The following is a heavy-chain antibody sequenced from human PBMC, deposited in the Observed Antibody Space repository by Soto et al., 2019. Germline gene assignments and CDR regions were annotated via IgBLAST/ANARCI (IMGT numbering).Heavy chain of an antibody. CDR3: AKLLLYCSSTSCYFQSYYYYGMAV. J-gene: IGHJ6*02. Sequence: GGSLRLSCAASGFTFISYGMHWVRQAPGKGLEWVAVISYDGSNKYYADSVKGRFTISRDNSKNTLYLQMNSLRAEDTAVYYCAKLLLYCSSTSCYFQSYYYYGMAVWGQGTTVPVSS. CDR2: ISYDGSNK. V-gene: IGHV3-30*18. CDR1: GFTFISYG. D-gene: IGHD2-2*01.